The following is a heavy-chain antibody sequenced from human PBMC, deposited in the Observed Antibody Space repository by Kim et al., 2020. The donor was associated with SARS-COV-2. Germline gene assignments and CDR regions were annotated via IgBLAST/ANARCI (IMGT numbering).Heavy chain of an antibody. J-gene: IGHJ4*02. D-gene: IGHD6-6*01. CDR2: T. Sequence: TSYAQKFQGRVTMTRDTSTSTVYMELSSLRSEDTTVYYCARVSVQSGFDYWGQGTLVTVSS. V-gene: IGHV1-46*01. CDR3: ARVSVQSGFDY.